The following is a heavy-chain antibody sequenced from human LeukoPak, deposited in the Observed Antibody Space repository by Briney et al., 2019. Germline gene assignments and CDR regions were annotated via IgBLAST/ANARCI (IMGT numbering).Heavy chain of an antibody. J-gene: IGHJ4*02. D-gene: IGHD3-10*01. Sequence: GGSLRLSCAASGFTFSSYWMSWVRQAPGKGLEWVANIKQDGSEKYYVDSVKGRFTISRDNAKNSLYLKMNSLRAEDTAVYYCARGFDNYYALPGGYWGQGTLVTVSS. CDR1: GFTFSSYW. V-gene: IGHV3-7*01. CDR2: IKQDGSEK. CDR3: ARGFDNYYALPGGY.